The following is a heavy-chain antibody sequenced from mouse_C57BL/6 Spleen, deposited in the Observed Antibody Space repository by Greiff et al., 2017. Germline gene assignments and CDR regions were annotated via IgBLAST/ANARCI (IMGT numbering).Heavy chain of an antibody. CDR1: GYSITSGYD. J-gene: IGHJ2*01. Sequence: VQLQQSGPGMVKPSQSLSLTCTVTGYSITSGYDWHWIRHFPGNKLEWMGYISYSGSTNYNPSLKSRISITHDTSKNHFFLKLNSVTTEDTATYYCARGGGPVYFDYWGQGTTLTVSS. V-gene: IGHV3-1*01. CDR2: ISYSGST. CDR3: ARGGGPVYFDY.